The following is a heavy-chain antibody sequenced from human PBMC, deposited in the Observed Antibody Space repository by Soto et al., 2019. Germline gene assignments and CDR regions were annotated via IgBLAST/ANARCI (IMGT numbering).Heavy chain of an antibody. Sequence: ASVKVSCKASGYTFTGYYMHWVRQAPGQGLEWMGWINPNSGGTNYAQKFQGWVTMTRDTSISTAYMELSRLRSDDTVVYYCARATVEMATPGTYYYYGMDVWGQGTTVTVSS. V-gene: IGHV1-2*04. CDR3: ARATVEMATPGTYYYYGMDV. CDR1: GYTFTGYY. D-gene: IGHD1-1*01. CDR2: INPNSGGT. J-gene: IGHJ6*02.